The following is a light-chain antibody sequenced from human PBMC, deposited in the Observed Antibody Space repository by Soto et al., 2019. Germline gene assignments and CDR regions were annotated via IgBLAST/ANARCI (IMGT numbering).Light chain of an antibody. Sequence: EIVLTQSPATLSLSPGDRATLSCRASQSVTSSLAWFQQKPGQAPRLLIYDVSRRATAIPARFSGSGSGTDFTLTISSLEPEDFAVYFCQHYGDSSWTFGQGTKVDIK. V-gene: IGKV3-11*01. CDR2: DVS. CDR1: QSVTSS. CDR3: QHYGDSSWT. J-gene: IGKJ1*01.